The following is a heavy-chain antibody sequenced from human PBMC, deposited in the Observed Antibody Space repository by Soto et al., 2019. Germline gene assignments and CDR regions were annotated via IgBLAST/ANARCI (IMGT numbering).Heavy chain of an antibody. CDR2: IIPIFGTA. CDR1: GGTFSRYA. V-gene: IGHV1-69*12. D-gene: IGHD4-17*01. Sequence: QVQLVQSGAEVKKPGSSVKVSCKASGGTFSRYAISWVRQAPGQGLEWMGGIIPIFGTAKYAQKFQGGVTITADESTTTAYRELSSLTSEDTAVYYCARVFAGDYSFFFAYWGQGTLVTVSS. CDR3: ARVFAGDYSFFFAY. J-gene: IGHJ4*02.